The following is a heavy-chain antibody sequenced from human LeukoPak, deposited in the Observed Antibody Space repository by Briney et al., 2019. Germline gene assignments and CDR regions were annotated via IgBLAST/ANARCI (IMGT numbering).Heavy chain of an antibody. CDR3: ARDLNNGSYHWFDP. CDR2: IWYDGSNK. Sequence: GGSLRLSCAAPGFTFSSYGMHWVREAPGKGLELVAAIWYDGSNKYYADSVKGRFTISRDNSKNTLYLQMNSLRAEDTAIYYCARDLNNGSYHWFDPWGQGTLVTVSS. V-gene: IGHV3-33*01. D-gene: IGHD1-26*01. CDR1: GFTFSSYG. J-gene: IGHJ5*02.